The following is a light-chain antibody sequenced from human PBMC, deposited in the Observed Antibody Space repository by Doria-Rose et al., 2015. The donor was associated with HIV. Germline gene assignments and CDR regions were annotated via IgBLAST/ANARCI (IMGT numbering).Light chain of an antibody. CDR1: QSLLYTNGYNY. J-gene: IGKJ5*01. CDR2: LGS. CDR3: MQALQSPIT. V-gene: IGKV2-28*01. Sequence: TQSPLSLPVTPGEPASISCRSSQSLLYTNGYNYLDWYLQKPGLSPQLLIYLGSNRSSGVPDRFSGNGSGTDFTLKINRVEAEDVGVYYCMQALQSPITFGQGTRLDIK.